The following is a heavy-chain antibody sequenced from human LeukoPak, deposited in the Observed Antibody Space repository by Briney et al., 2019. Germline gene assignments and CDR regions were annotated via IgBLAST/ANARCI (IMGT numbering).Heavy chain of an antibody. Sequence: PSETLSLTGTVSGGSISSYYWSWIRQPPGKGLEWIGYIYYSGSTNYNPSLKSRVTISVDTSKNQFSLKLSSVTAADTAVYYCARVVENDAFDIWGQGTMVTVSS. CDR3: ARVVENDAFDI. CDR2: IYYSGST. D-gene: IGHD5-24*01. J-gene: IGHJ3*02. V-gene: IGHV4-59*01. CDR1: GGSISSYY.